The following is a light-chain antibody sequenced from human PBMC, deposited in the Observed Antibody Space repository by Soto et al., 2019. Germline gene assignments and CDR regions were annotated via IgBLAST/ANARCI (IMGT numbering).Light chain of an antibody. Sequence: DIQMTQSPSSLSASVGDGVTITCQASQNINNYLNWYQQKPGRAPKLLIYDASNLEAGVPSRFRGSGSGTEFTLTISSLQPDDFATYYCQHYNSYSEAFGQGTKV. CDR2: DAS. CDR1: QNINNY. V-gene: IGKV1-33*01. CDR3: QHYNSYSEA. J-gene: IGKJ1*01.